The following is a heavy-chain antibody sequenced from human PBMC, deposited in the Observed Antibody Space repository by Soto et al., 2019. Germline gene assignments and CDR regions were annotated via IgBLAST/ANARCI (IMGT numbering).Heavy chain of an antibody. CDR2: IYYSGST. CDR1: GGSVSSGSYY. D-gene: IGHD3-16*02. J-gene: IGHJ4*02. Sequence: SETLSLTCTVSGGSVSSGSYYWSWIRQPPGKGLEWIGYIYYSGSTNYNPTLKSRVTISVDTSKNQFSLKLSSVTAADTAVYYCAREVGTYYDYVWGSYRYTGRYFDYWGQGTLVTVSS. V-gene: IGHV4-61*01. CDR3: AREVGTYYDYVWGSYRYTGRYFDY.